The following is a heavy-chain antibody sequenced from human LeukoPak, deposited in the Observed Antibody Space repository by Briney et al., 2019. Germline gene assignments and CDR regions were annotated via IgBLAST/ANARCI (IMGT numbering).Heavy chain of an antibody. J-gene: IGHJ4*02. CDR1: GYTFTSYD. Sequence: ASVKVSSKASGYTFTSYDINWVRQATGQGLEWMGWMNPNSGNTGYAQKFQARVTITRNTSISTAYMELSSLRSEDTAVYYCARGLRFLEWANDYWGQGTLVTVSS. V-gene: IGHV1-8*03. D-gene: IGHD3-3*01. CDR2: MNPNSGNT. CDR3: ARGLRFLEWANDY.